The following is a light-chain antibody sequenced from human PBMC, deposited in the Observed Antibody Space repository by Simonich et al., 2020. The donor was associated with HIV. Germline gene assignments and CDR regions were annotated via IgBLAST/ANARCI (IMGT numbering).Light chain of an antibody. CDR3: QQYYSFPRT. V-gene: IGKV1-9*01. CDR1: QGISSY. J-gene: IGKJ1*01. CDR2: AAS. Sequence: DIQLTQSPSFLSTSVGDRVTITCRASQGISSYLAWYQQKPGKAPKLLIYAASTLQSGFPSRFSGSGSGTDFTLTISCLQSEDFATYYCQQYYSFPRTFGQGTKVEIK.